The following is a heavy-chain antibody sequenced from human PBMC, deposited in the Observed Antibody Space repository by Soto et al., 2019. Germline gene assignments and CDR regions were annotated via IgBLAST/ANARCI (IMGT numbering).Heavy chain of an antibody. D-gene: IGHD3-3*01. J-gene: IGHJ6*02. CDR3: ARHANYDFWSGYTRPYYYGMDV. CDR1: GYSFTSYW. CDR2: IYPGDSYT. V-gene: IGHV5-51*01. Sequence: PGESLKISCKGSGYSFTSYWIGWVRQMPGKVLEWMGIIYPGDSYTRYSPSFQGQVTISADKSISTAYLQWSSLKASDTAMYYCARHANYDFWSGYTRPYYYGMDVWGQGTTVTVSS.